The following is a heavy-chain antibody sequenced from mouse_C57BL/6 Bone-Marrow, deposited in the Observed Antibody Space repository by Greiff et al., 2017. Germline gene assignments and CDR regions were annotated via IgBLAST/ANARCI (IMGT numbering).Heavy chain of an antibody. J-gene: IGHJ3*01. D-gene: IGHD2-2*01. Sequence: VQLQQSGAELARPGASVKLSCKASGYTFTSYGISWVKQRTGQGLEWIGEIYPRSGNPYYNEKFKGKATLTADKSSSTAYMELRSLTSEDSAVYFCAREWLKFAYWGQGTLVTVSA. CDR3: AREWLKFAY. V-gene: IGHV1-81*01. CDR2: IYPRSGNP. CDR1: GYTFTSYG.